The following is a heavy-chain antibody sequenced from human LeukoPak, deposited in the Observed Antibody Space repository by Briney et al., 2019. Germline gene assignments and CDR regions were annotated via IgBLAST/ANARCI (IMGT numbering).Heavy chain of an antibody. CDR2: IYYSGST. CDR1: GGSISSSSYY. D-gene: IGHD2-2*01. J-gene: IGHJ5*02. Sequence: PSETLSLTCTVSGGSISSSSYYWGWIRQPPGKGLEWIGIIYYSGSTYYNPSLKSRLTISVDTSKNQFSLKLSSVTATDTAVYYCTRRGYCSSTSCYEYWFDPWGQGTLVTVSS. CDR3: TRRGYCSSTSCYEYWFDP. V-gene: IGHV4-39*01.